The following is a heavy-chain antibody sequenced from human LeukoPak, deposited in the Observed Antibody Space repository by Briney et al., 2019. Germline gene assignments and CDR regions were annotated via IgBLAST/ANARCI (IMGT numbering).Heavy chain of an antibody. CDR2: IDSDGNSA. V-gene: IGHV3-74*01. J-gene: IGHJ4*02. Sequence: PGGSLRLSCVASGFTFNSYWMHWVRQAPGKGLVWVSRIDSDGNSATYADSVKGRSTISRDNAKNTLYLQMRSLRAEDTAVYYCARISYDSRAYFDHWGQGALVTVSS. D-gene: IGHD3-22*01. CDR1: GFTFNSYW. CDR3: ARISYDSRAYFDH.